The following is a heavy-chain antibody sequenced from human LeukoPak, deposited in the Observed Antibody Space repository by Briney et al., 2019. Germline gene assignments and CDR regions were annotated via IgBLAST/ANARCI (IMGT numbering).Heavy chain of an antibody. Sequence: GASVKVPCKASGYTFTNYAMNWVRQAPGQGLEWMGWINPSTGNPTYAQGFTGRFVFSLDTSVSTAYLQISSLKAEDTALYYCARAYQRLGELSLPDYWGQGTLVTISS. V-gene: IGHV7-4-1*02. D-gene: IGHD3-16*02. CDR3: ARAYQRLGELSLPDY. J-gene: IGHJ4*02. CDR2: INPSTGNP. CDR1: GYTFTNYA.